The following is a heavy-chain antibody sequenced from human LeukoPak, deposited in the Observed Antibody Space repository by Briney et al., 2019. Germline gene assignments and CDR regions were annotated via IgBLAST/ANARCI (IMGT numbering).Heavy chain of an antibody. Sequence: SETLSLTCTVSGGSISSYYWSWIRQPPGKGLEWIGYIYTSGSTNYNPSLKSRVTIPVDTSKNQFSLKLSSVTAADTAVYYCARGYCSSTSCYLGSEYFQHWGQGTLVTVSS. CDR2: IYTSGST. V-gene: IGHV4-4*09. CDR1: GGSISSYY. D-gene: IGHD2-2*01. J-gene: IGHJ1*01. CDR3: ARGYCSSTSCYLGSEYFQH.